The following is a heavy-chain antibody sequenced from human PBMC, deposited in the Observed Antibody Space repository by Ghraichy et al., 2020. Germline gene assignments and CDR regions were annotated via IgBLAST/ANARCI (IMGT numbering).Heavy chain of an antibody. CDR3: ARGPPMEGDGSGYYRFDY. CDR1: GGSFSGYY. V-gene: IGHV4-34*01. D-gene: IGHD3-22*01. J-gene: IGHJ4*02. CDR2: INHRGNT. Sequence: SETLSLTCAVYGGSFSGYYWTWIRQPPGKGLEWIGEINHRGNTNYNTSLKSRVTISVDMSRNQFSLKLTSVTASDTAVYYCARGPPMEGDGSGYYRFDYWGQGSLVTVSS.